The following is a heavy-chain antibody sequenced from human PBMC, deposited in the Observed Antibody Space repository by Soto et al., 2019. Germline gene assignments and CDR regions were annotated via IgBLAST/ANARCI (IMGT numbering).Heavy chain of an antibody. Sequence: GGSLRLSCAASGFTFSSYGMHWVRRAPGKGLEWVAVISYDGSNKYYADSVKGRFTISRDNSKNTLYLQMNSLRAEDTAVYYCAKDREQWLVIDYYYYGMDVWGQGTTVTVSS. CDR3: AKDREQWLVIDYYYYGMDV. CDR1: GFTFSSYG. D-gene: IGHD6-19*01. CDR2: ISYDGSNK. J-gene: IGHJ6*02. V-gene: IGHV3-30*18.